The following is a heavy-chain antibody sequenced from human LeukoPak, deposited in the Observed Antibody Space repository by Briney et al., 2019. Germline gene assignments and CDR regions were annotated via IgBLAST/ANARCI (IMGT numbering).Heavy chain of an antibody. J-gene: IGHJ3*02. CDR2: IYSGGST. CDR3: ARETGYYDSSGYAFDI. Sequence: PGGSLRLSCAASGFTVSSNYMGWVRQAPGKGLEWVSVIYSGGSTYYADSVKGRFTISRDNSKNTLYLQMNSLRAEDTAVYYCARETGYYDSSGYAFDIWGQGTMVTVSS. CDR1: GFTVSSNY. D-gene: IGHD3-22*01. V-gene: IGHV3-53*01.